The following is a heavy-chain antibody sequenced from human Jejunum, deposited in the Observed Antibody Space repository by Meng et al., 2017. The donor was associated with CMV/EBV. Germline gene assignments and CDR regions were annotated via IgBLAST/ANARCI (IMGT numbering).Heavy chain of an antibody. Sequence: SVFTFWRHGLGWVRQGPGEGVEWVSAISGSGDSTFYADSVEGRFTISRGNSKDTLHLQMDSRRAEDTAVYYCARLDSSGHYEDCWGQGARVTVSS. J-gene: IGHJ4*02. CDR2: ISGSGDST. CDR3: ARLDSSGHYEDC. CDR1: VFTFWRHG. D-gene: IGHD3-22*01. V-gene: IGHV3-23*01.